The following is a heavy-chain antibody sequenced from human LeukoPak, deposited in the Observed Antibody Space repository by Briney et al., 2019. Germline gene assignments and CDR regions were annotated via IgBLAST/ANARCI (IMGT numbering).Heavy chain of an antibody. CDR2: IKSKAYGGKT. D-gene: IGHD3-10*01. Sequence: GGSLRLSCTASVFTFEVYAMIWVRQAPGKGVEGVGFIKSKAYGGKTEYAASVKGRFTISRAHSKSVAYLQMNSLKTEDTAVYYCTMAGILWFEELSSDYWGQGTLVTVSS. J-gene: IGHJ4*02. CDR1: VFTFEVYA. V-gene: IGHV3-49*04. CDR3: TMAGILWFEELSSDY.